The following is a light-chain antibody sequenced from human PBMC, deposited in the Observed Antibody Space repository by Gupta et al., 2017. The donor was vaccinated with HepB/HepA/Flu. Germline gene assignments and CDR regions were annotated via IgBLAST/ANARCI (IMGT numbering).Light chain of an antibody. CDR2: EDN. Sequence: NFMLTPPHSVSESPWTTVTISYTGSSGSIASNYVQWYQQRPGSAPTTVIYEDNQRPSGVPDRFSGSIDSSSNSASLTISGLKTEDEADYYCQSYDSSNLVFGGGTKLTVL. J-gene: IGLJ2*01. CDR1: SGSIASNY. V-gene: IGLV6-57*02. CDR3: QSYDSSNLV.